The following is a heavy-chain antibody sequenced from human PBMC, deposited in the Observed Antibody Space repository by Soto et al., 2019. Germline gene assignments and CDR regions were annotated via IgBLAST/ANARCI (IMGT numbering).Heavy chain of an antibody. CDR1: GGTFSSYT. J-gene: IGHJ6*02. CDR3: ARDLSFGYSSSWSYYYGMDV. CDR2: IIPILGIA. Sequence: QVQLVQSGAEVKKPGSSVKVSCKASGGTFSSYTISWVRQAPGQGLEWMGRIIPILGIANYAQKFQGRVTITADKSTSTDYMELSSLRSEDTAVYYCARDLSFGYSSSWSYYYGMDVWGQGTTVTVSS. D-gene: IGHD6-13*01. V-gene: IGHV1-69*08.